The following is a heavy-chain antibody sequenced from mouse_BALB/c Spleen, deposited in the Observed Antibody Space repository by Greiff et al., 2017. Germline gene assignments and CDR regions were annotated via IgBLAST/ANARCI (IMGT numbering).Heavy chain of an antibody. V-gene: IGHV5-12-2*01. Sequence: EVKLMESGGGLVQPGGSLKLSCAASGFTFSSYTMSWVRQTPEKRLEWVAYISNGGGSTYYPDTVKGRFIISRDNAKNTLYLQMSSLKSEDTAMYYCARQTLYGSSSWFAYWGQGTLVTVSA. D-gene: IGHD1-1*01. CDR1: GFTFSSYT. CDR3: ARQTLYGSSSWFAY. CDR2: ISNGGGST. J-gene: IGHJ3*01.